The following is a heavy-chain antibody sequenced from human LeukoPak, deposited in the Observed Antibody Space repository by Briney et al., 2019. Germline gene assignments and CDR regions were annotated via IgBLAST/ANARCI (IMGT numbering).Heavy chain of an antibody. CDR1: GYSFTSYW. CDR3: ARLVGYCSSTSCYGTDYYYYYGMDV. D-gene: IGHD2-2*01. J-gene: IGHJ6*02. Sequence: GESLKISCKGSGYSFTSYWIGWVRQMPGKGLEWMGIIYPGDSDTRYSPSFQGQVTISADKSISTAYLQWSSPKASDTAMYYCARLVGYCSSTSCYGTDYYYYYGMDVWGQGTTVTVSS. CDR2: IYPGDSDT. V-gene: IGHV5-51*01.